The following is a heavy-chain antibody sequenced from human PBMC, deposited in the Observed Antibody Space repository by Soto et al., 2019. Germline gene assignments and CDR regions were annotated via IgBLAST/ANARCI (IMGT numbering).Heavy chain of an antibody. CDR2: IWYDGSNK. J-gene: IGHJ3*02. D-gene: IGHD3-16*01. V-gene: IGHV3-33*01. Sequence: QVQLVESGGGVVQPGRSLRLSCAASGFTFSSYGMHWVRQAPGKGLEWVAVIWYDGSNKYYADSVKGRFTISRDNSKNTRDRQMNSLRAEDTAVYYCARDGSDLGVVIAFDIWGQGTMVTVSS. CDR1: GFTFSSYG. CDR3: ARDGSDLGVVIAFDI.